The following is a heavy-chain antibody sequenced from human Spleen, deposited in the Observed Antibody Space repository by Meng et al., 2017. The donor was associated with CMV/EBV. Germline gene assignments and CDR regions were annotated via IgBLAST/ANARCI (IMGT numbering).Heavy chain of an antibody. Sequence: ASVKVSCKASGYTFTGYYMHWVRQAPGQGLEWMGWINPNSGGTNYAQKFQGRVTMTRDTSISTVSMELNSLTSDDTAMYYCARNADACSGGACPSWWLDPWGQGTLVTVSS. D-gene: IGHD2-15*01. CDR3: ARNADACSGGACPSWWLDP. V-gene: IGHV1-2*02. CDR2: INPNSGGT. CDR1: GYTFTGYY. J-gene: IGHJ5*02.